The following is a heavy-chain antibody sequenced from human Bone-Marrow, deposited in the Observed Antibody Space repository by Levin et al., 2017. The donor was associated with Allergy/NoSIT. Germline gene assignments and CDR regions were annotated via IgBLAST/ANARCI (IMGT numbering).Heavy chain of an antibody. J-gene: IGHJ4*02. V-gene: IGHV3-30*18. CDR1: GLTFSSYG. D-gene: IGHD4-17*01. CDR3: AKLSADYAVSAGWYYLEY. Sequence: PGGSLRLSCEASGLTFSSYGMHWVRQAPGKGLEWLAVISYDGNNKFYADAVKGRLTISRDNSKNTVYLEVNSLRAEDTAIYYCAKLSADYAVSAGWYYLEYWGPGTLVTVSS. CDR2: ISYDGNNK.